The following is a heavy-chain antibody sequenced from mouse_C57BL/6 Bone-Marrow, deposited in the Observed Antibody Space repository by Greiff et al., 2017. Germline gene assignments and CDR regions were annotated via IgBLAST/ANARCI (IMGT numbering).Heavy chain of an antibody. Sequence: VQLQQSGAELARPGASVKLSCKASGYTFTSYGISWVKQRTGQGLEWIGEIYPRSGNTYYNEKFKGKATLTADKSSSTAYMQLNSLTSEDSAVYFCARVGKKRVYFDYWGQGTTLTVSS. V-gene: IGHV1-81*01. J-gene: IGHJ2*01. CDR3: ARVGKKRVYFDY. D-gene: IGHD4-1*01. CDR2: IYPRSGNT. CDR1: GYTFTSYG.